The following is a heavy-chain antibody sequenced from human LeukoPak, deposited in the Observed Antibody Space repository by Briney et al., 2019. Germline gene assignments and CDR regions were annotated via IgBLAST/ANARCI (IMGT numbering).Heavy chain of an antibody. Sequence: ASVKVSCKASGGTFSSYAISWVRQAPGQGLEWMGGIIPIFGTANYAQKFQGRVTITTDESTSTAYMELSGLKSEDTAVYYCARDLGYSYGYRFDYWGQGTLVTVSS. D-gene: IGHD5-18*01. CDR3: ARDLGYSYGYRFDY. CDR2: IIPIFGTA. CDR1: GGTFSSYA. J-gene: IGHJ4*02. V-gene: IGHV1-69*05.